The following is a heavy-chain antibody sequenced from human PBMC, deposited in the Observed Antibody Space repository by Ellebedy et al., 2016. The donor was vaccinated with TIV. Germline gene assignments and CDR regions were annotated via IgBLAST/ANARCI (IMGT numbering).Heavy chain of an antibody. CDR2: INTNTGNP. CDR3: ARDSRYNWNDWDFYHMDV. Sequence: ASVKVSCKASGYTFTSYAMNWVRQAPGQGLEWMGWINTNTGNPTYSQGFRGQFAFSLDTSVSTAYLEISRLRAEDTAVYYCARDSRYNWNDWDFYHMDVWGKGTTVTVSS. J-gene: IGHJ6*03. V-gene: IGHV7-4-1*01. D-gene: IGHD1-1*01. CDR1: GYTFTSYA.